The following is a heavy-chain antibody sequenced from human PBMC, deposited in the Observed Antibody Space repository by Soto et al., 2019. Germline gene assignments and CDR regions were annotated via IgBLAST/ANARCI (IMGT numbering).Heavy chain of an antibody. D-gene: IGHD6-19*01. CDR1: GGSISSYY. V-gene: IGHV4-59*01. Sequence: TLSLTCTVSGGSISSYYWSWIRQPPGKGLEWIGYIYCSGSTNYNPSLKSRVTISVDTSKNQFSLKLSSVTAADTAVYYCARSVATSFDYWGQGPLVTVSS. J-gene: IGHJ4*02. CDR2: IYCSGST. CDR3: ARSVATSFDY.